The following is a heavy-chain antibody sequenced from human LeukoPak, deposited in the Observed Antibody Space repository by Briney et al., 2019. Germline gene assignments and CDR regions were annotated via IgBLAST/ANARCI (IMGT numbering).Heavy chain of an antibody. CDR2: ISSSSSYI. CDR1: GFTFSSYS. V-gene: IGHV3-21*01. D-gene: IGHD3-3*01. J-gene: IGHJ4*02. CDR3: AFYDFWSGSVGGY. Sequence: PGGSLRLSCAASGFTFSSYSMNWIRQAPGKGLEWVSSISSSSSYIYYADSVKGRFTISRDNAKNSLYLQMNSLRAEDTAVYYCAFYDFWSGSVGGYWGQGTLVTVSS.